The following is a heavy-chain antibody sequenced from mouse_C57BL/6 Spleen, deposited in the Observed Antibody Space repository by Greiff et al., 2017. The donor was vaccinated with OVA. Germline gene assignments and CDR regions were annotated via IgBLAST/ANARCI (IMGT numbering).Heavy chain of an antibody. J-gene: IGHJ1*03. CDR2: IDPSDSYT. D-gene: IGHD1-1*01. CDR1: GYTFTSYW. Sequence: QVQLKESGAELVMPGASVKLSCKASGYTFTSYWMHWVKQRPGQGLEWIGEIDPSDSYTNYNQKFKGKSTLTVDKSSSTAYMQLSSLTSEDSAVYYCARGIYYGSSRDFDVWGTGTTVTVSS. V-gene: IGHV1-69*01. CDR3: ARGIYYGSSRDFDV.